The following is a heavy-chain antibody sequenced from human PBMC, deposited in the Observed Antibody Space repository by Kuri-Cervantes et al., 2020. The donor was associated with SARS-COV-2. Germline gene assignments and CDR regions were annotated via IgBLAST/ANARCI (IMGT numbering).Heavy chain of an antibody. Sequence: GESLKISCAASGSTFSSYAMSWVRQAPGKGLEWVSAISGSGGSTYYADSVKGRFTISRDNSKNTLYLQMNSLRAEDTAVYYCAPSTGDNGYWGQGTLVTVSS. V-gene: IGHV3-23*01. J-gene: IGHJ4*02. D-gene: IGHD7-27*01. CDR3: APSTGDNGY. CDR1: GSTFSSYA. CDR2: ISGSGGST.